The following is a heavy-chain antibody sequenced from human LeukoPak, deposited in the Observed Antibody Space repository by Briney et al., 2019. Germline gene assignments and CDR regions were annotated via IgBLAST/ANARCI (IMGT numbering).Heavy chain of an antibody. J-gene: IGHJ4*02. CDR1: GFTFSSYW. Sequence: QPGGSLRLSCAASGFTFSSYWMSWVRQAPGKGLEWVANIKQDGSEKYYVDSVKGRFTISRDNPKNPLYLQMNSLRAEDTAVYYCARTDRGWQQGGQLAFDYWGQGTLVTVSS. D-gene: IGHD6-13*01. CDR2: IKQDGSEK. V-gene: IGHV3-7*01. CDR3: ARTDRGWQQGGQLAFDY.